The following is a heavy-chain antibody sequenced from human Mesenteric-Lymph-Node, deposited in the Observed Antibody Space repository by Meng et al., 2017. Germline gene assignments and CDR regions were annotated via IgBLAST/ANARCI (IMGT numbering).Heavy chain of an antibody. CDR2: ISGYDGNT. CDR1: GYTFPTYG. D-gene: IGHD6-13*01. CDR3: ARDRSSSDY. V-gene: IGHV1-18*04. Sequence: VWLVQSGAEVKTPGASVKVSCKASGYTFPTYGISWGRQAPGQGLEWMGWISGYDGNTNYAQNLQGRVTMTRDTSTNTAYMELRSLRSDDTAVYYCARDRSSSDYWGQGTLVTVSS. J-gene: IGHJ4*02.